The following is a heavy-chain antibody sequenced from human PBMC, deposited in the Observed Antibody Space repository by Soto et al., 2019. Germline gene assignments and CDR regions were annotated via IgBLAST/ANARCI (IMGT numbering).Heavy chain of an antibody. V-gene: IGHV3-23*01. CDR2: ISGSGGST. Sequence: EVQLLESGGGLVQPGGSLRLSCAASGFTFSSYAMSWVRQAPGKGLEWVSAISGSGGSTYYADSVKGRFTISRDNSKKTLYLQMNSLRAEDTAVYYGAEGGDYGSGLFVPWGQGTLVTVSS. J-gene: IGHJ5*02. CDR1: GFTFSSYA. CDR3: AEGGDYGSGLFVP. D-gene: IGHD3-10*01.